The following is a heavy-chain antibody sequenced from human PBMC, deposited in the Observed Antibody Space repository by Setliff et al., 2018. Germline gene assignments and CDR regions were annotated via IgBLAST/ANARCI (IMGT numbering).Heavy chain of an antibody. J-gene: IGHJ4*02. CDR2: INTYNGDT. Sequence: ASVKVSCKVSGYTFTSYGISWVRQAPGRGLEWMAYINTYNGDTYYAQKFLGRVTMTTDTSTSTASMELGSLRSDDTAMYYCARDAHDYDSSENPIVDYWGQGTLVTV. V-gene: IGHV1-18*01. CDR3: ARDAHDYDSSENPIVDY. CDR1: GYTFTSYG. D-gene: IGHD3-22*01.